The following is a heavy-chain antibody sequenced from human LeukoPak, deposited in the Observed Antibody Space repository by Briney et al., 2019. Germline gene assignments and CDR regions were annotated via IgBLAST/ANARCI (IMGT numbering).Heavy chain of an antibody. V-gene: IGHV3-33*01. CDR1: GFTFSTYA. J-gene: IGHJ4*02. CDR3: AREVDCSGGRCYRGEFDY. Sequence: GGSLRLSCATSGFTFSTYAIHWVRQAPGKGLEWVAVTWYDGSNEHYVDSVKGRFTISRDNSRKTLYLQMNSLRVEDTAVYYCAREVDCSGGRCYRGEFDYWGQGTLVTVSS. CDR2: TWYDGSNE. D-gene: IGHD2-15*01.